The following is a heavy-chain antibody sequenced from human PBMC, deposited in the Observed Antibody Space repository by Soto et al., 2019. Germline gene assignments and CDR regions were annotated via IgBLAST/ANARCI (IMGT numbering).Heavy chain of an antibody. CDR1: GFTFSSYA. Sequence: GSLSPSCAACGFTFSSYAMSWVRQAPGKGLEWVSAISGSGGSTYYADSVKGRFTISRDNSKNTLYLQMNSLRAEDTAVYYCAKFRMVYALYFDYWGQGTLVTVSS. CDR2: ISGSGGST. J-gene: IGHJ4*02. CDR3: AKFRMVYALYFDY. V-gene: IGHV3-23*01. D-gene: IGHD2-8*01.